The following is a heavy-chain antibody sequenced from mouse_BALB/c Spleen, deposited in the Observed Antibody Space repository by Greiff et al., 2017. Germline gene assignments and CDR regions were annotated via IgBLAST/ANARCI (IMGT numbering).Heavy chain of an antibody. J-gene: IGHJ4*01. D-gene: IGHD2-3*01. CDR2: ISSVGSYT. CDR1: GFTFSSYG. Sequence: EVKVVESGGDLVKPGGSLKLSCAASGFTFSSYGMSWVRQTPDTRLEWVATISSVGSYTYYPDSVKGRFTISRDNAKNTLYLQMSSLKSEDTAMYYCARHPLYDGYLTVCAMDYWGQGTSVTVSS. CDR3: ARHPLYDGYLTVCAMDY. V-gene: IGHV5-6*01.